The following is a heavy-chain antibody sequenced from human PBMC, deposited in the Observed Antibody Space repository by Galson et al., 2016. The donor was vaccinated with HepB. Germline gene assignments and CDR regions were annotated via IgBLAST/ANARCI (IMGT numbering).Heavy chain of an antibody. Sequence: SETLSLTCTVSGGSIGKYYWSWIRQPPGKGLEWIGYIYYTGSTNYNPSLKSRVTISVDTSKNQFSLMVSSVSASDTAVYYCARRDYDNGGPGAMDVWGQGTTVTVSS. J-gene: IGHJ6*02. CDR1: GGSIGKYY. CDR2: IYYTGST. D-gene: IGHD3-22*01. CDR3: ARRDYDNGGPGAMDV. V-gene: IGHV4-59*08.